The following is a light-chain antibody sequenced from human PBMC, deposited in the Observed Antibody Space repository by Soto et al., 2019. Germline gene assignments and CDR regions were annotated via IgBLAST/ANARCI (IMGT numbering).Light chain of an antibody. J-gene: IGKJ1*01. CDR3: QQYNNWLWT. CDR1: QSVSRN. Sequence: EIVMTQSPVTLSVSPGERATLSCRASQSVSRNLAWYQQKPGQAPRLLIYGASTRATGIPARFSGSGSGTEFTLTISSLPSEDFAVYYCQQYNNWLWTFGQGTKV. CDR2: GAS. V-gene: IGKV3-15*01.